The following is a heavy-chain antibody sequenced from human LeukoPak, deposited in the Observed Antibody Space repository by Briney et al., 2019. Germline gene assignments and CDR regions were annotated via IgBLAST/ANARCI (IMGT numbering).Heavy chain of an antibody. Sequence: SGTLPLTCTGTGDFISCFYWRWIRQAPGKGLECIGLIYINGDTSYNPSLQGRATLSLHTSKNQFSLRLTSVTAADTAVYYCATTARTFASWGPGTLVTVSS. V-gene: IGHV4-4*09. CDR3: ATTARTFAS. CDR1: GDFISCFY. D-gene: IGHD1-7*01. CDR2: IYINGDT. J-gene: IGHJ5*02.